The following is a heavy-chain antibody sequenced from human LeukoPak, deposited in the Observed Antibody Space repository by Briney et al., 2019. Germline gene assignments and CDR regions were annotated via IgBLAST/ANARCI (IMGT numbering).Heavy chain of an antibody. V-gene: IGHV4-4*07. CDR3: AREGRGGTYFDY. CDR2: IYTSGST. CDR1: GGSISSYY. D-gene: IGHD3-16*01. J-gene: IGHJ4*02. Sequence: SETLSLTCTASGGSISSYYWSWIRQPAGKGLEWIGRIYTSGSTNYNPSLKSRVTMSVDTSKNRFSLKLSSVTAADTAVYYCAREGRGGTYFDYWGQGTLVTVSS.